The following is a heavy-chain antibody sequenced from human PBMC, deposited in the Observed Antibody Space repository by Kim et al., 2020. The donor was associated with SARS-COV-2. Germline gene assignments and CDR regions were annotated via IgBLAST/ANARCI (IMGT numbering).Heavy chain of an antibody. CDR1: GFTFSSYE. V-gene: IGHV3-48*03. CDR2: ISSSGSTI. CDR3: ARGPYDYVWGSPGGAFDI. D-gene: IGHD3-16*01. Sequence: GGSLRLSCAASGFTFSSYEMNWVRQAPGKGLEWVSYISSSGSTIYYADSVKGRFTISRDNAKNSLYLQMNSLRAEDTAVYYCARGPYDYVWGSPGGAFDIWGQGTMVTVSS. J-gene: IGHJ3*02.